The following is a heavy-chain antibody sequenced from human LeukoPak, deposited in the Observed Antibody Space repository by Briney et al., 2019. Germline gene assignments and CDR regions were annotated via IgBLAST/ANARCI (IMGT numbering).Heavy chain of an antibody. J-gene: IGHJ1*01. V-gene: IGHV3-30-3*01. Sequence: GRSLRLSCAASGFTFSSYAMHWVRQAQGKGLGGGAVISYDGSNKYYADSVKGRFTISRDNSKNTLYLQMNSLRAEDTAVYYCAKGFRSTHFKAEYFQHWGQGTLVTVSS. D-gene: IGHD2/OR15-2a*01. CDR2: ISYDGSNK. CDR3: AKGFRSTHFKAEYFQH. CDR1: GFTFSSYA.